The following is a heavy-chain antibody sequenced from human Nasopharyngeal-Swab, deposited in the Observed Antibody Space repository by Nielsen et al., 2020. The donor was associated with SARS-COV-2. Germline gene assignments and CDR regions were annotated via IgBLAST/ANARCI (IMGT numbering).Heavy chain of an antibody. J-gene: IGHJ3*02. D-gene: IGHD3-10*01. V-gene: IGHV1-18*01. CDR2: INTQNGDT. Sequence: WVRQAPGQGLEWMGWINTQNGDTKYAQKLQGRVTINTDTSTTTAYMEPTSLRSDDTAVYYCARGRKGSYFAAYDIWGQGTMVTVSS. CDR3: ARGRKGSYFAAYDI.